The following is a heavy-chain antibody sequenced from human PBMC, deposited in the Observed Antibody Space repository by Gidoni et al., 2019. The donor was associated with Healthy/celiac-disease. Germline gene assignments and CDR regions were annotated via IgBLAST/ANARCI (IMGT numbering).Heavy chain of an antibody. CDR3: ARVYSGYERRAFDY. Sequence: QLQLQESGPGLVKPSETLSLTCTVPGGSISSSSYYWGWIRQPPGKGLEWIGSIYYSGSTYYNPSLKSRVTISVDTSKNQFSLKLSSVTAADTAVYYCARVYSGYERRAFDYWGQGTLVTVSS. D-gene: IGHD5-12*01. CDR1: GGSISSSSYY. V-gene: IGHV4-39*07. J-gene: IGHJ4*02. CDR2: IYYSGST.